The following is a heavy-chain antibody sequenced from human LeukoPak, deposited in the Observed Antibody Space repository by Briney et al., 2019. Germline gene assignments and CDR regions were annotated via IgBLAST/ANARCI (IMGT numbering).Heavy chain of an antibody. V-gene: IGHV1-18*01. D-gene: IGHD3-10*01. CDR2: ISAYNGNT. CDR3: ARDWYYYGSGSYLHYYYYGMDV. J-gene: IGHJ6*02. Sequence: ASVKVSCKASGYTFTSYGISWVRQAPGQGLEWMGWISAYNGNTNYAQKLQGRVTMTTDTSTSAAYMELRSLRSDDTAVYYCARDWYYYGSGSYLHYYYYGMDVWGQGTTVTVSS. CDR1: GYTFTSYG.